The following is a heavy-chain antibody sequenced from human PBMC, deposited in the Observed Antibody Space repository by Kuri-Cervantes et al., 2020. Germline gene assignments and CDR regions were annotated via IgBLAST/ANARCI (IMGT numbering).Heavy chain of an antibody. Sequence: SETLSLTCTVSGDSIRTINWWSWVRQPPGKGLEWIGEIYHSGTTNYNPSLKSRVTISVDKSKNQFSLKLTSVTAADTAVYYCAREPPYGDYRGSYYFDSWGQGTLVTVSS. D-gene: IGHD4-17*01. V-gene: IGHV4-4*02. CDR1: GDSIRTINW. J-gene: IGHJ4*02. CDR3: AREPPYGDYRGSYYFDS. CDR2: IYHSGTT.